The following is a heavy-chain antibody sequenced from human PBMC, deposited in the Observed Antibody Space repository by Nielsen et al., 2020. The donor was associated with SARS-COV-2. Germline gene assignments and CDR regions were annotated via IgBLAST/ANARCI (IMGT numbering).Heavy chain of an antibody. CDR2: ISYDSTDE. J-gene: IGHJ4*02. Sequence: GESLKISCAASGFTFSNYDIHWVRQAPGKGLEWVAVISYDSTDEYYADSVKGRFTVSRDNSKNTLFLQMNSLRVEDTAVYYCAKDRGWKLGIADYWGQGTLVTVSS. CDR1: GFTFSNYD. D-gene: IGHD3-10*01. CDR3: AKDRGWKLGIADY. V-gene: IGHV3-30*18.